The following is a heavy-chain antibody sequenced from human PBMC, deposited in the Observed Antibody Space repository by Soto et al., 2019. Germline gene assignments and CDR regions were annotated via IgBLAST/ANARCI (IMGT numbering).Heavy chain of an antibody. CDR1: GFTVSSNY. CDR2: VHSGGNT. J-gene: IGHJ5*02. V-gene: IGHV3-66*01. D-gene: IGHD6-13*01. CDR3: ARAPYSSSWYTFDP. Sequence: GGSLRLSCAASGFTVSSNYMSWVRQAPGNGLEWVSVVHSGGNTYYADSVKGRFTISRGISKNTLYLQMNSLRAEDTAVYYCARAPYSSSWYTFDPWGQGTLVTVSS.